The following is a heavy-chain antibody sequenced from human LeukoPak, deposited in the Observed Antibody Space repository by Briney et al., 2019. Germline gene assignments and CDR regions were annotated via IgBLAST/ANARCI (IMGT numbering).Heavy chain of an antibody. D-gene: IGHD3-10*01. V-gene: IGHV3-48*01. CDR2: ITTSSSTI. J-gene: IGHJ4*02. CDR3: ARDGSGSYPVDY. Sequence: FITTSSSTISSADSLKGRFTISRDNPKNSLYLQMSSLRAEDTAVYYCARDGSGSYPVDYWGQGTLVTVSS.